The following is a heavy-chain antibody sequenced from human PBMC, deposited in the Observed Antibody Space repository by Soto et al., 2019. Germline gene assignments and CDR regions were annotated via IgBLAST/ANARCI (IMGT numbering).Heavy chain of an antibody. CDR2: ISRSGDIT. Sequence: EVQLLESGGGLVQIGGSLRLSCAASGSYFSAYAMNWVRQAPGKGLEWVSAISRSGDITYYADSVTGRFSISRDNSKNTLYLQMNSLRAEDTAVYYCAKGGFWVHYGMDVWGQGTTVTVSS. CDR1: GSYFSAYA. CDR3: AKGGFWVHYGMDV. V-gene: IGHV3-23*01. J-gene: IGHJ6*02. D-gene: IGHD3-16*01.